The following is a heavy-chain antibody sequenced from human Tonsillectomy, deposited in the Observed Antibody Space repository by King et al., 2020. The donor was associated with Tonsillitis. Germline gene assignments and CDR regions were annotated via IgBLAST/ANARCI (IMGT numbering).Heavy chain of an antibody. CDR3: ARDYRDYYDSSGFQGAFDF. CDR1: GGTFSSYA. Sequence: VQLVESGAEVKKPGSSVKVSCKASGGTFSSYALSWVRQTPGQGLEWMGGIIPIFGTANYAQKFQGRVTITADESTSTAYMELSSLTSADTAVYDGARDYRDYYDSSGFQGAFDFWGQGTMVTVSS. CDR2: IIPIFGTA. J-gene: IGHJ3*01. D-gene: IGHD3-22*01. V-gene: IGHV1-69*01.